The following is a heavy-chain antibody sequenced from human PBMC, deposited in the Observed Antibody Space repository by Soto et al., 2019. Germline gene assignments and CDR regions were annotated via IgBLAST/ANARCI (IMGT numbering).Heavy chain of an antibody. Sequence: EVQLVESGGGLIQPGGSLRLSCAASGFTVSSNYMSWVRQAPGKGLEWVSVIYSGGSTYYADSVKGRFTISRDNSKNTLYLQMNSLRAEDTAVYYCASLPLYYYGSGTLDYWGQGTLVTVSS. V-gene: IGHV3-53*01. CDR2: IYSGGST. J-gene: IGHJ4*02. D-gene: IGHD3-10*01. CDR1: GFTVSSNY. CDR3: ASLPLYYYGSGTLDY.